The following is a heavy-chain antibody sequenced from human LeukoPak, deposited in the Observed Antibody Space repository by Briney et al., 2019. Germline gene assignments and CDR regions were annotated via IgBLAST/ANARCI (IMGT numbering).Heavy chain of an antibody. CDR3: ARDWGDGFDY. D-gene: IGHD2-21*02. J-gene: IGHJ4*02. Sequence: GRSLRLSCAASGFTLSRFAMHWVRQAPGKGLEWVALISYDGGKKWYADSVKGRFSISRDNAKNSLYLQMNSLRAEDTAVYYCARDWGDGFDYWGQGTLVTVSS. CDR1: GFTLSRFA. V-gene: IGHV3-30*07. CDR2: ISYDGGKK.